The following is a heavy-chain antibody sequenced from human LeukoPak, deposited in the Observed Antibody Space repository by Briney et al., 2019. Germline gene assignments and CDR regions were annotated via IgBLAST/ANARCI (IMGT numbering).Heavy chain of an antibody. CDR3: TTSPYIWGSYLSNY. J-gene: IGHJ4*02. CDR1: GFTFSNAW. CDR2: IKSKTDGGTT. V-gene: IGHV3-15*01. D-gene: IGHD3-16*02. Sequence: GGSLRLSCGASGFTFSNAWMSWVRQTPGKGLEWVGCIKSKTDGGTTDYAAPVKGRFTISRDDSKNTLYLQMNSLKTEDTALYYCTTSPYIWGSYLSNYWGQGTLVTVSS.